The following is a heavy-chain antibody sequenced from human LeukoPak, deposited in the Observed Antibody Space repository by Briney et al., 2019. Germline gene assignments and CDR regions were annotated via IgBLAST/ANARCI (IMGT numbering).Heavy chain of an antibody. CDR3: ASTQLQVRGVMYYYYYMDV. CDR2: IKQDGSEK. CDR1: GFTFSSYW. D-gene: IGHD3-10*01. Sequence: GGSLRLSCAASGFTFSSYWMSWVRQTPGKGLEWVANIKQDGSEKYYVDSVKGRFTISRDNAKNSLYLQMNSLRAEDTAVYYCASTQLQVRGVMYYYYYMDVWGKGTTVTVSS. J-gene: IGHJ6*03. V-gene: IGHV3-7*01.